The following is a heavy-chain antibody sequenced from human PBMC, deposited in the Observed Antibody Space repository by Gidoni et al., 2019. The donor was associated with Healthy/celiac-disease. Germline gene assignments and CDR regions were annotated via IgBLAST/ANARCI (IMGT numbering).Heavy chain of an antibody. Sequence: QVQLVESGGGVVQPGRSMRLPCAAPGFTFSSYGMPWVRQAPGKGLEWVAVISYDGSNKYYADSVKGRFTISRDNSKNTLYLQMNSLRAEDTAVYYCAKDEWYGAGTFRYYYYMDVWGKGTTVTVSS. D-gene: IGHD6-19*01. V-gene: IGHV3-30*18. J-gene: IGHJ6*03. CDR3: AKDEWYGAGTFRYYYYMDV. CDR1: GFTFSSYG. CDR2: ISYDGSNK.